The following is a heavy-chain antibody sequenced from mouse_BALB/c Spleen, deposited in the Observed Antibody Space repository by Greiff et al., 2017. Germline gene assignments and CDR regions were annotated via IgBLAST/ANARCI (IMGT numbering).Heavy chain of an antibody. CDR3: ARIPDYYGSSQYAMDY. V-gene: IGHV5-9-4*01. D-gene: IGHD1-1*01. J-gene: IGHJ4*01. CDR1: GFTFSSYA. CDR2: ISSGGSYT. Sequence: EVKLVESGGGLVKPGGSLKLSCAASGFTFSSYAMSWVRQSPEKRLEWVAEISSGGSYTYYPDTVTGRFTISRDNAKNTLYLEMSSLRSEDTAMYYCARIPDYYGSSQYAMDYWGQGTSVTVSS.